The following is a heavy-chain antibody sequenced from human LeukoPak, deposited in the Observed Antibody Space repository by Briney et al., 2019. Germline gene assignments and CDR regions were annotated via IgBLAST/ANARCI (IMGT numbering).Heavy chain of an antibody. J-gene: IGHJ4*02. CDR3: ARVPYCSNGICYTHYYCDY. CDR1: GFTFSSYS. Sequence: GGSLRLSCAASGFTFSSYSMNWVRQAPGKGLEWVSSISSSSSYIYYADSVKGRFTISRDNAKNSLYLQMNSLRAEDTAVYYCARVPYCSNGICYTHYYCDYWGQGTLVTVSS. CDR2: ISSSSSYI. D-gene: IGHD2-8*01. V-gene: IGHV3-21*01.